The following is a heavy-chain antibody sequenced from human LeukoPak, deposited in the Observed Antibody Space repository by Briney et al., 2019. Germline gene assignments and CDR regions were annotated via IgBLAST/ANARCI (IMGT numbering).Heavy chain of an antibody. CDR2: ISGSGGST. D-gene: IGHD3-10*01. Sequence: GGSLRLSCAASGFTFSSYAMSWVRQAPGKGLEWVSAISGSGGSTYYADSVKGRYTISRDNSKNTLYLQMNSLRAEDTAVYYCAKDYYYGSGSYTGFDYWGQGTLVTVSS. V-gene: IGHV3-23*01. J-gene: IGHJ4*02. CDR3: AKDYYYGSGSYTGFDY. CDR1: GFTFSSYA.